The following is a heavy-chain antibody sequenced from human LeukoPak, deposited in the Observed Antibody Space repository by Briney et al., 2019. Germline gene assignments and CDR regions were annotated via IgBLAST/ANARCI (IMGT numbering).Heavy chain of an antibody. D-gene: IGHD2/OR15-2a*01. CDR3: ARGLLSRVTRL. V-gene: IGHV4-59*12. CDR1: GASISRYY. Sequence: SETLSLTCTVSGASISRYYWNWIRQPPGKGLEWIGYISSSGSTNYSFSLKSRVTISVDTSKTQFSLKLSSVTAADTAVYYCARGLLSRVTRLWGQGTLVTVSS. CDR2: ISSSGST. J-gene: IGHJ4*02.